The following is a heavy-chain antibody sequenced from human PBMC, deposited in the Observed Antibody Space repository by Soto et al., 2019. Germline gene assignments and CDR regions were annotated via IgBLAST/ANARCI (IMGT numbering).Heavy chain of an antibody. J-gene: IGHJ6*02. CDR3: AKEGGYYGSGSYSVGENYYGMDV. CDR1: GFTFSSYG. V-gene: IGHV3-30*18. D-gene: IGHD3-10*01. Sequence: QVQLVESGGGVVQPGRSLRLSCAASGFTFSSYGMHWVRQAPGKGLEWVAVISYDGSNKYYADSVKGRFTISRDNSKNTLYLQMNRRRAEETAVYYCAKEGGYYGSGSYSVGENYYGMDVWGQGTTVTVSS. CDR2: ISYDGSNK.